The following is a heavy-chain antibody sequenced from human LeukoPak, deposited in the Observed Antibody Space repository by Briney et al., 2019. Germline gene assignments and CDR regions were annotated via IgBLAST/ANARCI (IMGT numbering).Heavy chain of an antibody. CDR3: AHTGWTLPFDY. Sequence: SGPTLVKPTQTLTLTCTFSGFSLSTSGVGVGRILQPPGKALEWLALIYWDDDKRYSPSLKSRLTITKDTSKNQVVLTMTNMDPVDTATYHCAHTGWTLPFDYWGQGTLVTVSS. CDR2: IYWDDDK. CDR1: GFSLSTSGVG. J-gene: IGHJ4*02. V-gene: IGHV2-5*02. D-gene: IGHD3/OR15-3a*01.